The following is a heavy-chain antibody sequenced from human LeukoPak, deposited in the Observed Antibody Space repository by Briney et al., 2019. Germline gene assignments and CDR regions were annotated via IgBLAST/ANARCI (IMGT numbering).Heavy chain of an antibody. CDR1: GGSFSGYY. D-gene: IGHD2-15*01. CDR2: INHSGGT. Sequence: SETLSLTCAVYGGSFSGYYWSWIRQPPGKGLEWIGEINHSGGTNYNPSLKSRVTISVDTSKNQFSLKLSSVTAADTAVYYCARGGYCSGGSCYSAHFDYWGQGTLVTVSS. CDR3: ARGGYCSGGSCYSAHFDY. J-gene: IGHJ4*02. V-gene: IGHV4-34*01.